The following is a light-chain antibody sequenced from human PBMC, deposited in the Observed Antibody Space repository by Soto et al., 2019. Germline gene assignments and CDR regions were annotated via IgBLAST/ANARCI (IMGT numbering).Light chain of an antibody. CDR3: QQYNNWLWT. V-gene: IGKV3-15*01. J-gene: IGKJ1*01. CDR1: QSVSTN. Sequence: EIKMTQSPATLSVSAWERATLSCRASQSVSTNLAWYQQKPGQAPRLLIYGASTRATGMPARFSGSGSGTDFALTISSLQSEDSAIYYCQQYNNWLWTFGQGTKVDIK. CDR2: GAS.